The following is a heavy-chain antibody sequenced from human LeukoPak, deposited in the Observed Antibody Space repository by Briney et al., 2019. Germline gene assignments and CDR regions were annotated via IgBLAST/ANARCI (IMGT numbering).Heavy chain of an antibody. CDR2: INPNSGGT. Sequence: ASVKVSCKASGYTFTGYYMHWVRQAPGQGLEWMGWINPNSGGTNYAQKFQGRVTKTRDTSISTAYMELSRLRSDDTAVYYCARDPSYYDILTVYYRWGAFDIWGQGTMVTVSS. V-gene: IGHV1-2*02. CDR1: GYTFTGYY. CDR3: ARDPSYYDILTVYYRWGAFDI. J-gene: IGHJ3*02. D-gene: IGHD3-9*01.